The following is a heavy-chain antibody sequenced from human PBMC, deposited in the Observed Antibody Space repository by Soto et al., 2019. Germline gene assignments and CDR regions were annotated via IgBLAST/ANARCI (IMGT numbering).Heavy chain of an antibody. CDR1: GGSISSSSYY. J-gene: IGHJ4*02. Sequence: QLQLQESGPGLVKPSETLSLTCTVSGGSISSSSYYWGWIRQPPGKGLERIGSIYYSGSTYYNPCLKRPVSITGDTSKNQFSLKLISVTAADTAVYYCARHPNCSGGSCYPDFDYWGQGTLVTVSS. D-gene: IGHD2-15*01. CDR3: ARHPNCSGGSCYPDFDY. V-gene: IGHV4-39*01. CDR2: IYYSGST.